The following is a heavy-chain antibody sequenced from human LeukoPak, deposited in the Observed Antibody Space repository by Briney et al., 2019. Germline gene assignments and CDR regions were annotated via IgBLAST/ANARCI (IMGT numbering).Heavy chain of an antibody. D-gene: IGHD3-22*01. CDR3: ARVGGHYYGSSGYNPGPTPSYGIDV. CDR2: ISAYNGNT. V-gene: IGHV1-18*01. Sequence: ASVKVSCKASGYTFTSYGISWVRQAPGQGLEWMGWISAYNGNTNYAQKLRGRVTMTTDTSTSTAYMELRSLRSDDTAVYYCARVGGHYYGSSGYNPGPTPSYGIDVWGQGTTVTVSS. CDR1: GYTFTSYG. J-gene: IGHJ6*02.